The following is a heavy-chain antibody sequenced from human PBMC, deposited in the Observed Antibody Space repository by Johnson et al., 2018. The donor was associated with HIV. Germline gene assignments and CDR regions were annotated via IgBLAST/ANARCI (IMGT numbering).Heavy chain of an antibody. D-gene: IGHD3-10*01. Sequence: VQLVESGGGVVQPGRSLRLSCAASGFTFSHNWMSWVRQAPGKGPEWVANINHDVSAIHYVDSVKGRFTISRDNAKNTLYLQMNSLRAEDTAVYYCARDRPYYYGSGDAFDIWGQGTMVTVSS. V-gene: IGHV3-7*01. J-gene: IGHJ3*02. CDR2: INHDVSAI. CDR1: GFTFSHNW. CDR3: ARDRPYYYGSGDAFDI.